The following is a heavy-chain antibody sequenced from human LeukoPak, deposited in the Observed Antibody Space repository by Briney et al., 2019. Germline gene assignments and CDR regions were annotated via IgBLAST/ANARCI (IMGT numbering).Heavy chain of an antibody. CDR2: ISGSGGST. D-gene: IGHD2-2*01. Sequence: GGSLRLSCAASGFTFSSYAMSWVRQAPGKGLEWISAISGSGGSTYYADSVKGRFTISRDNSKNTLYLQMNSLRAEDTAVYYCAKELEVVPAEGWFDPWGQGTLVTVSS. CDR1: GFTFSSYA. J-gene: IGHJ5*02. V-gene: IGHV3-23*01. CDR3: AKELEVVPAEGWFDP.